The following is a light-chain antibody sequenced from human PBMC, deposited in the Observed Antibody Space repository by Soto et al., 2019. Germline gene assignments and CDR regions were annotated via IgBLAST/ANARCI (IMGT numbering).Light chain of an antibody. Sequence: QSALTQPPSASGSPGQSVTISCTGTSSDVGSYKFVSWYQQHPGKAPKLVIYEVSKRPSGVPNRFSGSKSGNTASLTVSGLQTEDEADYYCNSYAGSNNWVFGGGTKLTVL. J-gene: IGLJ2*01. CDR3: NSYAGSNNWV. CDR2: EVS. V-gene: IGLV2-8*01. CDR1: SSDVGSYKF.